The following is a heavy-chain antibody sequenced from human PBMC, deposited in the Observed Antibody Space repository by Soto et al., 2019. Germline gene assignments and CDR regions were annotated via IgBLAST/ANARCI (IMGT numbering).Heavy chain of an antibody. CDR1: GGSISSSNW. V-gene: IGHV4-4*02. CDR2: NNHGGST. D-gene: IGHD1-1*01. J-gene: IGHJ4*02. CDR3: ARQERSVSSQYYFDY. Sequence: QVQLQESGPGLVKPSGTLSLTCAVSGGSISSSNWWSWVRPPPGKGLEWIGENNHGGSTNYNPSLKSRVTISEDTSRNQFSRRVSSVTAADTAVYYCARQERSVSSQYYFDYWGQGTLVTVSS.